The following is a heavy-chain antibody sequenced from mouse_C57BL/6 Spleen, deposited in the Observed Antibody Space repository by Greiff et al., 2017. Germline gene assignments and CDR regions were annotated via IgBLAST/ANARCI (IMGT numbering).Heavy chain of an antibody. CDR3: ARGVTTNWFAY. D-gene: IGHD2-2*01. Sequence: DVQLQESGGGLVKPGGSLKLSCAASGFTFSSYAMSWVRQTPEKRLEWVATISDGGSYTYYPDNVKGRFTISRDNAKNNLYLQMSHLKSEDTAMYYCARGVTTNWFAYWGQGTLVTVSA. J-gene: IGHJ3*01. V-gene: IGHV5-4*01. CDR2: ISDGGSYT. CDR1: GFTFSSYA.